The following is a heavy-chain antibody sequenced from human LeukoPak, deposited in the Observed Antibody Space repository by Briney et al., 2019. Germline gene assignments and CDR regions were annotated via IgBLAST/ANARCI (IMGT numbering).Heavy chain of an antibody. V-gene: IGHV3-7*01. CDR3: ARAALFYHDTSGYLI. CDR1: GFTFSSYW. J-gene: IGHJ4*02. Sequence: GGSLRLSCAASGFTFSSYWMSWVRQAPGKGLEWVANIKRDGSEKYCVDSVKGRFTISRDNAKNSLFLQMNSLRADDTAVYYCARAALFYHDTSGYLIWGQGTQVTVSS. D-gene: IGHD3-22*01. CDR2: IKRDGSEK.